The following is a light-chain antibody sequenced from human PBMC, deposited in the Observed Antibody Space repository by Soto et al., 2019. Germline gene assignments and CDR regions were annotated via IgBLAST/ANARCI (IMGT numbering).Light chain of an antibody. CDR3: SSYTNTNTYV. CDR1: SSDVGAYDS. J-gene: IGLJ1*01. V-gene: IGLV2-14*01. Sequence: QSALTRPASVSGSPGQSITISCTGTSSDVGAYDSVSWYQQHPGKAPKLMIYEVINRSSGVSNRFSGSKSGNTASLTISGLQAEDEADYHCSSYTNTNTYVFGTGTKLTVL. CDR2: EVI.